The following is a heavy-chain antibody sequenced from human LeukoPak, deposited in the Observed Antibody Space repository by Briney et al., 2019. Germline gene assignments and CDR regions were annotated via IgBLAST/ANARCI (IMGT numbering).Heavy chain of an antibody. Sequence: GGSLGLSCAASRFTLSTYWMSWVRQAPGKGLEWVAHIKQDGSQEYYVDSVKGRFTISRDSAKNSLYLQMNSLRAEDTALYYCAKDILGNPYNYFDYWGQGTLVTVSS. D-gene: IGHD7-27*01. CDR3: AKDILGNPYNYFDY. J-gene: IGHJ4*02. V-gene: IGHV3-7*03. CDR2: IKQDGSQE. CDR1: RFTLSTYW.